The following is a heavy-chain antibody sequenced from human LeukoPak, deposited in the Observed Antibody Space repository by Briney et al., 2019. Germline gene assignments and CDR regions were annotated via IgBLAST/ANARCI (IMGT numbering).Heavy chain of an antibody. J-gene: IGHJ4*02. Sequence: KPSETLSLTCTVSGGSISSSSYYWGWIRQPPGKGLEWIGSIYYSGSTYYNPSPKSRVTISVDTSKNQFSLKLSSVTAADTAVYYCASRYSSRSGLWGQGTLVTVSS. CDR2: IYYSGST. CDR3: ASRYSSRSGL. V-gene: IGHV4-39*01. CDR1: GGSISSSSYY. D-gene: IGHD6-13*01.